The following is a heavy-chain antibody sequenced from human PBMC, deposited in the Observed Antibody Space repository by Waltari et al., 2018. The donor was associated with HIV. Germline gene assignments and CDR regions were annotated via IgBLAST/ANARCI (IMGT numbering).Heavy chain of an antibody. CDR3: ASIYGRTRYYYYGMDV. D-gene: IGHD2-2*01. CDR2: LSSSSMYI. V-gene: IGHV3-21*01. J-gene: IGHJ6*02. Sequence: EVQLVESGGGLVKPGGSLRLSCAASGFTFSSYSMNWVRQAPGKGLEWVSSLSSSSMYIYYADSVKGLFTISRDNAKNSLYLQMNSLRAEDTAVYYCASIYGRTRYYYYGMDVWGQGTTVTVSS. CDR1: GFTFSSYS.